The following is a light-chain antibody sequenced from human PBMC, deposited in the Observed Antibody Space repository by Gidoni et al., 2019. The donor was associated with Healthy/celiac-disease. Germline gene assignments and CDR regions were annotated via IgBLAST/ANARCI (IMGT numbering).Light chain of an antibody. Sequence: QSALTQPASVSGSPGQPITISCTGPSSDVGGYNYVAWYQQHPGKAPKHMSYDVSKRPSGVSNRFSGSKSGNTASLTISGLQAEDEADYYCSSYTSSSTSLYVFGTGTKVTVL. CDR3: SSYTSSSTSLYV. CDR1: SSDVGGYNY. CDR2: DVS. J-gene: IGLJ1*01. V-gene: IGLV2-14*01.